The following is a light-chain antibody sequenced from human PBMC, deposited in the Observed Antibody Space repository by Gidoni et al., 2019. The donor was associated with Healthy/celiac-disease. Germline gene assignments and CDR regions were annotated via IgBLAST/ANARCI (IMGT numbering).Light chain of an antibody. CDR3: SSYAGSNTL. CDR1: SSEVGGYNY. CDR2: EVS. Sequence: QSALTQPLSASGSPGQSVTLSCTGTSSEVGGYNYDSWYQQHPCKAPQLMIYEVSKRPSGVPDRFSGSKSGNTASLTVSGHQAEDEADYYCSSYAGSNTLFGGGTKLTVL. J-gene: IGLJ2*01. V-gene: IGLV2-8*01.